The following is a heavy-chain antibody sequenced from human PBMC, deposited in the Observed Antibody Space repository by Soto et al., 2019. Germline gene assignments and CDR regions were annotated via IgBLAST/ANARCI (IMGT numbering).Heavy chain of an antibody. J-gene: IGHJ3*02. CDR3: ARGYHYYDSSGYDKWDAFDI. CDR1: GFTFSSYS. V-gene: IGHV3-21*01. CDR2: ISSSSSYI. D-gene: IGHD3-22*01. Sequence: EVQLVESGGGLVKPEGSLRLSCAASGFTFSSYSMNWVRQAPGKGLEWVSSISSSSSYIYYADSVESRFTISRDNAKNSLYLQMNSLRAEDTAVYYCARGYHYYDSSGYDKWDAFDIWGQGTMVTVSS.